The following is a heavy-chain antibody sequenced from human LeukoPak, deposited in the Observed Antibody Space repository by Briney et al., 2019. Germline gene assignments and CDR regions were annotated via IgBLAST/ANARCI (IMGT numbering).Heavy chain of an antibody. Sequence: GGSLRLSCAASGFTFSSYGMHWVRQAPGKGLEWVAVISYDGSNKYYADSVKGRFTISRDNSKNTLYLQMNSLRAKDTAVYYCAAESRWLLVDYWGQGTLVTVSS. CDR2: ISYDGSNK. J-gene: IGHJ4*02. V-gene: IGHV3-30*03. D-gene: IGHD5-24*01. CDR3: AAESRWLLVDY. CDR1: GFTFSSYG.